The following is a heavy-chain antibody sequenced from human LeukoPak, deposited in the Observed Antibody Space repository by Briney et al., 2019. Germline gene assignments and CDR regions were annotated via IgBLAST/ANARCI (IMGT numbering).Heavy chain of an antibody. CDR1: GFTFNDYA. D-gene: IGHD1-26*01. CDR3: TSDEGEDTSY. CDR2: ISASGAMT. J-gene: IGHJ4*02. V-gene: IGHV3-23*01. Sequence: GGSLRLSCGASGFTFNDYAMTWVRQAPGKGLEWVSSISASGAMTYYADSVKGRFTVSRDNSKNTLYLQMNSLRAEDTAVYYCTSDEGEDTSYWGQGTLVTVSS.